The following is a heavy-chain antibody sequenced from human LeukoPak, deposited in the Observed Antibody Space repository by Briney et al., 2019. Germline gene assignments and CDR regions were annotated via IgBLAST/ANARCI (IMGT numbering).Heavy chain of an antibody. CDR2: ISSSGSTI. CDR3: ARVSDYDFWSGTEPFDY. CDR1: GFTFSDYY. Sequence: KPGGSLRLSCAASGFTFSDYYMSWIRQAPGKGLEWVSYISSSGSTIYYADSVKGRFTISRDNAKNSLYPQMNSLRAEDTAVYYCARVSDYDFWSGTEPFDYWGQGTLVTVSS. V-gene: IGHV3-11*01. D-gene: IGHD3-3*01. J-gene: IGHJ4*02.